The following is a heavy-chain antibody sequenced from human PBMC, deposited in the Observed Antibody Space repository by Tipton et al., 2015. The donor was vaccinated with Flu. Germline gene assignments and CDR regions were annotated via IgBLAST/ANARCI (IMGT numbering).Heavy chain of an antibody. Sequence: QLVQSGAEVKKPGESLKISCKGSGYSFTSYWIGWVRQMPGKGLEWRGIIYPGESDTRYIPSFQRQVTISADKSISTAYLQWSSLKASDTAMYYCVRRSNYYLKTHAFDIWGQGTMVTVSS. CDR3: VRRSNYYLKTHAFDI. D-gene: IGHD3-22*01. J-gene: IGHJ3*02. CDR2: IYPGESDT. CDR1: GYSFTSYW. V-gene: IGHV5-51*03.